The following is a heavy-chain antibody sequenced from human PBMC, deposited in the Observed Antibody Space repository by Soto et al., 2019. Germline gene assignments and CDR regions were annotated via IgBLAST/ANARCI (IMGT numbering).Heavy chain of an antibody. D-gene: IGHD6-13*01. J-gene: IGHJ4*02. CDR1: GNTLTELS. V-gene: IGHV1-24*01. CDR2: FEPEAGET. CDR3: ATGLYRRTWYPPFDY. Sequence: QVQLMQSGAEVRKPGASVKVSCKVSGNTLTELSMHWVRQAPGKGPEWMGGFEPEAGETIYAQKFQGRVTMTEDTSTDTAYMELSSLRSEDTAVYYCATGLYRRTWYPPFDYWGQGTLVTVSS.